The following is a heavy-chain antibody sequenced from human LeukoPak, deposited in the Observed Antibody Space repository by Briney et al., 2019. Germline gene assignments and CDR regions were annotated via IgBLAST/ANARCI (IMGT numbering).Heavy chain of an antibody. CDR1: GYSISTNYY. CDR2: LHHSGST. V-gene: IGHV4-38-2*02. CDR3: ARARRDGYNLGPDY. Sequence: PSETLSLTCTVSGYSISTNYYWGWIRQPPGKGLEWIGTLHHSGSTYFNPSLKSRVTISVDTSNNQFSLKLSSVTAADTAVYYCARARRDGYNLGPDYWGQGTLVTVSS. J-gene: IGHJ4*02. D-gene: IGHD5-24*01.